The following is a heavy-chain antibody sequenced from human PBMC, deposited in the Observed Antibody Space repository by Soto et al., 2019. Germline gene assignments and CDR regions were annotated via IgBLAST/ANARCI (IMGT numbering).Heavy chain of an antibody. CDR3: ATVTTSWYFDL. Sequence: QLQLQESGPGLVKPSETLSLTCSVSGGSISSSSYYWGWIRQPPGKGLEWLGIIYYSGNAYYNPSLQSRVGISVDTSKNQLSLKLSSVTAADTAVYHCATVTTSWYFDLWGRVTLVTVSS. V-gene: IGHV4-39*01. J-gene: IGHJ2*01. CDR2: IYYSGNA. CDR1: GGSISSSSYY. D-gene: IGHD4-17*01.